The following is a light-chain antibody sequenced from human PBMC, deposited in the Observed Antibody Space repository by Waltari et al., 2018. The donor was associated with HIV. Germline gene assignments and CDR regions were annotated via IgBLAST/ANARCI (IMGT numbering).Light chain of an antibody. J-gene: IGKJ1*01. V-gene: IGKV3-20*01. CDR3: QYYRASSGT. Sequence: EIVLTQSPGTLSLSPGERATLSCRASQTVDSAYIAWYPQRPGQAPRLLVYSASSRAAGIPDRFSGSGSGADFTLSIRRLEPEDFAVYYCQYYRASSGTFGQGTKVEIQ. CDR2: SAS. CDR1: QTVDSAY.